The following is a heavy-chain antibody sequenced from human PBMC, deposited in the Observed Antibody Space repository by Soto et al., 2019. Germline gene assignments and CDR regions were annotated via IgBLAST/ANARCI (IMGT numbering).Heavy chain of an antibody. Sequence: SETLSLTCTVSGGSVSSGSYYWSWIRQPPGKGLEWIGYIYYSGSTNYNPSLKSRVTISVDTSKNQFSLKLSSVTAADTAVYYCARKGYYYDSSGYYSNDYWGQGTLVTVSS. CDR2: IYYSGST. V-gene: IGHV4-61*01. D-gene: IGHD3-22*01. CDR3: ARKGYYYDSSGYYSNDY. CDR1: GGSVSSGSYY. J-gene: IGHJ4*02.